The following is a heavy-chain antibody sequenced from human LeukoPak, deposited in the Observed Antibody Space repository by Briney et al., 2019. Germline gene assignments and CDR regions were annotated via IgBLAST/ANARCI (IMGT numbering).Heavy chain of an antibody. CDR2: IYSGGST. J-gene: IGHJ3*02. D-gene: IGHD6-6*01. CDR1: GFTVSSNY. CDR3: ARGIAARLGYAFDI. Sequence: PGGSLRLSCAASGFTVSSNYMSWVRQAPGKGLEWVSVIYSGGSTYYADSVKGRFTISRDNSKNTLYLQMNSLRAEDTAVYYCARGIAARLGYAFDIWGQGTMVTVPS. V-gene: IGHV3-53*01.